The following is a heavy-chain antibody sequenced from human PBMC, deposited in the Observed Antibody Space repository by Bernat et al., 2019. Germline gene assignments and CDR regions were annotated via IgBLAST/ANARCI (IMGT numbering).Heavy chain of an antibody. CDR2: IWYDGSNK. CDR1: GFTFSSYG. J-gene: IGHJ3*02. Sequence: QVQLVESGGGVVQPGRSLRLSCAASGFTFSSYGMHWVRQAPGKGLEWVAVIWYDGSNKYYADSVKGRFTISRENSKNTLYLQMNSLRAEDTAVYYCAREAGTYYYDSRDAFDIWGQGTMVTVSS. CDR3: AREAGTYYYDSRDAFDI. D-gene: IGHD3-22*01. V-gene: IGHV3-33*01.